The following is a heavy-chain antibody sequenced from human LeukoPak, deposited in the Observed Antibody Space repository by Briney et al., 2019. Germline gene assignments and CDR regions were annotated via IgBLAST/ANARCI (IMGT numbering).Heavy chain of an antibody. J-gene: IGHJ4*02. D-gene: IGHD3-22*01. V-gene: IGHV1-2*02. CDR3: ARDLSSYYYDSSGYPGGLDY. CDR1: GYTFTGYY. CDR2: INPNRGGT. Sequence: ASVKVSCKASGYTFTGYYMHWVRQAPGQGLEWMGWINPNRGGTNYAQKFQGRVTMTRDTSISTAYMELSRLRSDDTAVYYCARDLSSYYYDSSGYPGGLDYWGQGTLVTVSS.